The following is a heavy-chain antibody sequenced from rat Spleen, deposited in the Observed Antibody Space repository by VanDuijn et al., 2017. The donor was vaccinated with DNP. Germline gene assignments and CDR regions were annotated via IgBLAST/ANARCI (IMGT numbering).Heavy chain of an antibody. CDR1: GFSFSGFY. V-gene: IGHV5-25*01. CDR3: ARALWVSWYFDF. J-gene: IGHJ1*01. D-gene: IGHD1-7*01. Sequence: EVQLVESGGGLVQPGRSLKLSCAASGFSFSGFYMAWVRQAPTKGLEWVATISTSGGSTYYRDSVKGRFTVSRDNAKSTLYLQMDSLRSEDTATYYCARALWVSWYFDFWGPGTMVTVSS. CDR2: ISTSGGST.